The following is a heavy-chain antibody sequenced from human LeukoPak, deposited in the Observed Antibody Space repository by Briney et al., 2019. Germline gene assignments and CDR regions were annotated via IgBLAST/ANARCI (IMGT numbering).Heavy chain of an antibody. V-gene: IGHV4-39*07. Sequence: SETLSLSCTVSGGSISSSSYYWGWIRQPPGKGLEWIGSIYYSGSTYYNPSLKSRVTISVDTSKNQFSLKLNSMTAADTAVYYCARAFGVVINGGWFDPWGQGTLVTVSS. CDR2: IYYSGST. D-gene: IGHD3-3*01. CDR3: ARAFGVVINGGWFDP. CDR1: GGSISSSSYY. J-gene: IGHJ5*02.